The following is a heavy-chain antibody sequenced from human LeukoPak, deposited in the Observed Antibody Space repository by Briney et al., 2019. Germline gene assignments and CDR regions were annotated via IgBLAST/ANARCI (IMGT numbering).Heavy chain of an antibody. CDR3: ARDPNGDYIGAFDM. J-gene: IGHJ3*02. Sequence: GGSLRLSCTASGFTFSAYAMMWVRQAPGKGPEWVSAIRGGGGSAFYADSVKGRFTISRDNSKYTLFLQMNSLRGEDTAVYYCARDPNGDYIGAFDMWGPGTMVTVSS. V-gene: IGHV3-23*01. CDR1: GFTFSAYA. CDR2: IRGGGGSA. D-gene: IGHD4-17*01.